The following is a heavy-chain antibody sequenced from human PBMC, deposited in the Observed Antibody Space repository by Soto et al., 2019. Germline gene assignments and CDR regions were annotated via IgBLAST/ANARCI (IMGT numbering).Heavy chain of an antibody. D-gene: IGHD3-10*01. J-gene: IGHJ6*01. CDR1: GFTFSLYS. V-gene: IGHV3-48*04. CDR2: ISRSSTGI. CDR3: ARAVTWGLDV. Sequence: EVQLVESGGGLVQPGGSLRLSCAASGFTFSLYSMSWVRQAPGKGLEWVSYISRSSTGIHYADSVKGRFTISRDDVTKSMHLQMNSLRAGDTAVYCCARAVTWGLDVWGQGTTVSISS.